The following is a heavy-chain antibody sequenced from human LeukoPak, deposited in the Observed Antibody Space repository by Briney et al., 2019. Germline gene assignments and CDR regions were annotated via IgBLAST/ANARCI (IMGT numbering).Heavy chain of an antibody. V-gene: IGHV1-69*05. CDR1: GGTFSSYA. J-gene: IGHJ5*02. CDR3: ARGGECRFDP. D-gene: IGHD5/OR15-5a*01. Sequence: SSVKVSCKASGGTFSSYAISWVRQAPGQGLEWMGRIIPIFGTANYAQKFQGRVTITTDESTSTAYMELSSLRSEDTAVYHCARGGECRFDPWGQGTLVTVSS. CDR2: IIPIFGTA.